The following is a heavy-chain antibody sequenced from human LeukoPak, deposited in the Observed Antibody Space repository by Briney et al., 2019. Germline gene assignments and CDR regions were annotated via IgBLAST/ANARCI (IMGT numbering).Heavy chain of an antibody. CDR3: ARGELFRGVTVYNWFDP. J-gene: IGHJ5*02. CDR1: GDSVSSNSAA. D-gene: IGHD3-10*01. V-gene: IGHV6-1*01. CDR2: TYYRSKWYN. Sequence: SQTLSLTCAISGDSVSSNSAAWNWIRQSPSRGLDGLGRTYYRSKWYNDYAVSVKRRITINPDTSKNQFSLQLNSVTPEDTAVYYCARGELFRGVTVYNWFDPWGQGTLVTVSS.